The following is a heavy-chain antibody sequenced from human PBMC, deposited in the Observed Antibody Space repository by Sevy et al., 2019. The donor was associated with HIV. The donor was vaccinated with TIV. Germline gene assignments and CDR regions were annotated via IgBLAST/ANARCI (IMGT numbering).Heavy chain of an antibody. CDR2: IGTAGDT. J-gene: IGHJ6*03. CDR3: ARGGDIVVVPAVWGYMDV. Sequence: GESLKISCAASGFTFSSYDMHWVRQATGKGLEWVSTIGTAGDTYYPGSVKGRFTISRENAKNSLYLQMNSLRAGDTAVYYCARGGDIVVVPAVWGYMDVWGKGTTVTVSS. CDR1: GFTFSSYD. V-gene: IGHV3-13*01. D-gene: IGHD2-2*01.